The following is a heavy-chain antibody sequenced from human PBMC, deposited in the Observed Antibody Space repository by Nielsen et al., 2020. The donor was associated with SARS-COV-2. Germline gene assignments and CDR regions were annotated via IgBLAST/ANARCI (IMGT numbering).Heavy chain of an antibody. CDR1: GGSISSYY. CDR3: ARSIVDYGDWGNYFFGMDV. CDR2: INHSGST. D-gene: IGHD4-17*01. V-gene: IGHV4-59*12. J-gene: IGHJ6*02. Sequence: SETLSLTCTVSGGSISSYYWSWIRQPPGKGLEWIGEINHSGSTNYNPSLKSRVTISVDTSKNQFSLKLSSVTAADTAVYYCARSIVDYGDWGNYFFGMDVWGQGTTVTVSS.